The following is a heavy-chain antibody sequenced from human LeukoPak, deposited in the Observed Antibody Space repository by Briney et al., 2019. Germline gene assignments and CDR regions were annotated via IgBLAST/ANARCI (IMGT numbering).Heavy chain of an antibody. CDR3: ARGYSSSWSGSVY. D-gene: IGHD6-13*01. V-gene: IGHV1-18*04. J-gene: IGHJ4*02. CDR2: ISAYNGNT. Sequence: ASVKVSCKASRHTFTGYYMHWVRQAPGQGLEWMGWISAYNGNTNYAQKLQGRVTMTTDTSTSTAYMELRSLRSDDTAVYYCARGYSSSWSGSVYWGQGTLVTVSS. CDR1: RHTFTGYY.